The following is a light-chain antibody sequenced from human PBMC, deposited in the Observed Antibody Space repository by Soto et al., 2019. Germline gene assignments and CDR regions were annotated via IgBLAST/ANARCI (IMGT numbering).Light chain of an antibody. CDR2: DVS. V-gene: IGLV2-14*01. Sequence: HSALTQPASVSGSPGQSITISCTGTSSDVGGYNYVSWYQQHPGKAPKLMIYDVSNRPSGVSNRFSGSKSGNTASLTISGLQAEDEADYYCSSYTSSSTPHVVFGGGTQLTVL. CDR1: SSDVGGYNY. CDR3: SSYTSSSTPHVV. J-gene: IGLJ2*01.